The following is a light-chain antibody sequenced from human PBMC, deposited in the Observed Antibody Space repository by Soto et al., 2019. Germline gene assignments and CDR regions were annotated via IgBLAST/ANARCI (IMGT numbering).Light chain of an antibody. CDR1: STNIGTYNL. J-gene: IGLJ2*01. V-gene: IGLV2-23*02. Sequence: QSALTQPASVSGSPGQSITIACTGTSTNIGTYNLVSWYQQHPGKAPKLIIFEVSRRPSGVSYRFSGSKSGNTASLTISGLQAEDEADYYCCSYAGTFTDVVFGGGTKLTVL. CDR3: CSYAGTFTDVV. CDR2: EVS.